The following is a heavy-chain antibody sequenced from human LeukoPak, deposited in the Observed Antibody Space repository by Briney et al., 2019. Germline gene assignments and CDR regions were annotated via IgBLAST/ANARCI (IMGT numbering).Heavy chain of an antibody. Sequence: SGGSLRLSCPASTLTFSNYVMSWVRQAPGKGLEWVSTISASGERTYHADSVRSRFTISRDNSKNTLHLQMNSLRADDTAVYYCAKAGPGTMTFDAFDIWGQGTVVTVSS. CDR3: AKAGPGTMTFDAFDI. J-gene: IGHJ3*02. CDR2: ISASGERT. CDR1: TLTFSNYV. V-gene: IGHV3-23*01. D-gene: IGHD3-22*01.